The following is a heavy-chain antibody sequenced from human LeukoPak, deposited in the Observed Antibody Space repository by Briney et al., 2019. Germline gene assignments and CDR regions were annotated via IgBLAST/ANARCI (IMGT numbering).Heavy chain of an antibody. D-gene: IGHD2-15*01. Sequence: PGGSLRLSCAASGFTFSSYSMNWVRRAPGKGLEWVSSIGGSSSYIYYADSVKGRFTISRDNAKKSLYLQMNSLRADDTAVYYCARDVGVYCSGGSCTACDYWGQGTLVTVSS. CDR1: GFTFSSYS. CDR3: ARDVGVYCSGGSCTACDY. CDR2: IGGSSSYI. J-gene: IGHJ4*02. V-gene: IGHV3-21*01.